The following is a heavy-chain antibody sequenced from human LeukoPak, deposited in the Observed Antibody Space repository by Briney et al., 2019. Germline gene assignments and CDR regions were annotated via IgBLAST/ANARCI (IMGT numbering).Heavy chain of an antibody. CDR2: IYPSDSDT. Sequence: GESLKISCKGSGYSFTSYWIGWVRQMPGKGLEWMGIIYPSDSDTRYSPSFQGQVTISADKSISTAYLQWSSLKDSDTAMYYCALQVVPHQTSCFDPWGQGTLVTVSS. CDR3: ALQVVPHQTSCFDP. V-gene: IGHV5-51*01. J-gene: IGHJ5*02. CDR1: GYSFTSYW. D-gene: IGHD2-15*01.